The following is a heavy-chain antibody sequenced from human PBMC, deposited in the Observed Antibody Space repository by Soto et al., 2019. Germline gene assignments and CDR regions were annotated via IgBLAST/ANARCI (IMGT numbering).Heavy chain of an antibody. J-gene: IGHJ4*02. Sequence: HVQLVQSGAEVKRPGASVKVSCKASGFPFTSFFIHWVRQAPGKGLEWMVVINPSRGSANYAQKFQARLTLTRDTSSSTGYLDLSSLKSEETALYYCVRAPTFFDIWGQGTLVTVSS. V-gene: IGHV1-46*01. CDR1: GFPFTSFF. CDR2: INPSRGSA. CDR3: VRAPTFFDI.